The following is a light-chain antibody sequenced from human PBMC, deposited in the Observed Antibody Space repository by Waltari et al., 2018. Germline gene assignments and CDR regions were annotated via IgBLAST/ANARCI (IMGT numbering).Light chain of an antibody. CDR2: WAS. V-gene: IGKV4-1*01. J-gene: IGKJ1*01. CDR3: QQYYSTPWT. CDR1: QSVLYSSNNKND. Sequence: DIVMTQSPDSLAVSLGERATINCKSSQSVLYSSNNKNDLAWYQQRPRQPPNLLIYWASTRESGVPDRFSGSGSGTDFTLTISSLQAEDVAVYYCQQYYSTPWTFGQGTKVEIK.